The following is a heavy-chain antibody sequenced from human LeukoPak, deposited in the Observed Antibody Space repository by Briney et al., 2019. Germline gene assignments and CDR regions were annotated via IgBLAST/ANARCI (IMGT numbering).Heavy chain of an antibody. Sequence: CLRPSRSASGFSFSTDAMHWVRPAPGQGLEYVSFISSIGGTTYYADSLKGRFTISRDNAKNPLYLQMSSLRDGDTAVYYCARSICHLSFLDSWGQGTLVTVSS. J-gene: IGHJ4*02. V-gene: IGHV3-64*04. CDR2: ISSIGGTT. D-gene: IGHD5-24*01. CDR3: ARSICHLSFLDS. CDR1: GFSFSTDA.